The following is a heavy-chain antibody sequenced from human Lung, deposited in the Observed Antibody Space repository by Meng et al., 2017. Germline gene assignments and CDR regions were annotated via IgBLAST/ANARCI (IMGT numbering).Heavy chain of an antibody. CDR1: GGTFTTYT. J-gene: IGHJ4*02. D-gene: IGHD2-2*01. CDR2: NIPVLGIA. Sequence: QVQLAQSGVEVKKPGSSVKVSCKASGGTFTTYTFNWVRQAPGHGLDWMGQNIPVLGIANYAQKFQGRVTITADKSTSTAYMELSSLTHDDTAIYFCATEYCGSTSCYVDFWGQGTLVTVSS. V-gene: IGHV1-69*04. CDR3: ATEYCGSTSCYVDF.